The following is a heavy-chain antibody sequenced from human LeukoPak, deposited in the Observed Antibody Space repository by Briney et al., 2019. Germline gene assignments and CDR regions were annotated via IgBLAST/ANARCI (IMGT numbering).Heavy chain of an antibody. CDR3: AAGGLLWFGEASLNYYGMNV. Sequence: GGSLRLSCAASGFTFSSAWMSWVRQAPGKGLEWVGRIKIKTDGGTIDYAAPVKGRFTISRDDSRNTLYLQMNSLKTEDTAVYYCAAGGLLWFGEASLNYYGMNVWGQGTTVTVSS. CDR1: GFTFSSAW. J-gene: IGHJ6*02. CDR2: IKIKTDGGTI. D-gene: IGHD3-10*01. V-gene: IGHV3-15*01.